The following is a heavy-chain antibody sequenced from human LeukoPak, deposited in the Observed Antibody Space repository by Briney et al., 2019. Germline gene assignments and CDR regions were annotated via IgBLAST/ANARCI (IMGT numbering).Heavy chain of an antibody. CDR1: GGSISSGSYY. CDR2: IYTSGST. V-gene: IGHV4-61*02. Sequence: PSETLSLTCSVSGGSISSGSYYWSWIRQPAGKGLEWIERIYTSGSTTYNPSLKSRVTISFGSSKNQFSLKLSSVTAADTAVYYCARVDGSCSGGSCPSGNWFDPWGQGTLVAVSS. J-gene: IGHJ5*02. D-gene: IGHD2-15*01. CDR3: ARVDGSCSGGSCPSGNWFDP.